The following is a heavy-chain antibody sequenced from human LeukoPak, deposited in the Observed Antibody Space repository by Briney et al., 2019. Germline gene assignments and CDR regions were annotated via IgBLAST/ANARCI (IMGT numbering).Heavy chain of an antibody. V-gene: IGHV3-53*01. CDR2: IYSDETT. CDR3: ARHWEL. CDR1: GFSVSSNY. D-gene: IGHD1-26*01. Sequence: GESLKISCAASGFSVSSNYMSWVRQAPGKGLEWVALIYSDETTYYADSVKGRFTISRDNSKSTLYLQMNSLRAEDTAVYYCARHWELRGQGTLVTVSS. J-gene: IGHJ4*02.